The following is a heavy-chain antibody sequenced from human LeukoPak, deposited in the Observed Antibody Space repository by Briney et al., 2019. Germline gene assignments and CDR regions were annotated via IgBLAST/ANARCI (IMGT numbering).Heavy chain of an antibody. J-gene: IGHJ4*02. CDR2: IYYSGST. CDR3: ARDQSYGTLDF. Sequence: SETLSLTCTVSGGSISSYYWSWIRQPPGKGLEWIGYIYYSGSTNYNPSLKSRVTISVDTSKNQFSLKLSSVTAADTAVYYCARDQSYGTLDFWGQGTLVTVSS. CDR1: GGSISSYY. D-gene: IGHD5-18*01. V-gene: IGHV4-59*01.